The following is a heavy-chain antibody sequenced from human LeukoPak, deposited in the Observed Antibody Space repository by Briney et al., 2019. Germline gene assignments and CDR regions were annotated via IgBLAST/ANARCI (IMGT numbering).Heavy chain of an antibody. CDR2: IHPNSGGK. V-gene: IGHV1-2*02. CDR3: ARVPQKAAAEDY. CDR1: GYTFICNY. D-gene: IGHD6-13*01. Sequence: ASVTVSFKASGYTFICNYMHWRRQAPAPGLEWMGWIHPNSGGKNYAQKFQGRVTMTRDTSISTAYMELSRLRSDDTAVYYCARVPQKAAAEDYWGQGTLVTVSS. J-gene: IGHJ4*02.